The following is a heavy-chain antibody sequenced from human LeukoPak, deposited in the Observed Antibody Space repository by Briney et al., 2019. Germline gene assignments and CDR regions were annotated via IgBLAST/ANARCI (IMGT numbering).Heavy chain of an antibody. CDR1: GGSISSYY. D-gene: IGHD6-6*01. CDR2: IYYSGST. Sequence: KSSETLSLTCTVSGGSISSYYWSWIRQPPGKGLEWIGYIYYSGSTNYNPSLKSRVTISVDTSKNQFSLKLSSVTAADTAVYYCARANLSSSSSRDYYYYYMDVWGKGTTVTVSS. J-gene: IGHJ6*03. CDR3: ARANLSSSSSRDYYYYYMDV. V-gene: IGHV4-59*01.